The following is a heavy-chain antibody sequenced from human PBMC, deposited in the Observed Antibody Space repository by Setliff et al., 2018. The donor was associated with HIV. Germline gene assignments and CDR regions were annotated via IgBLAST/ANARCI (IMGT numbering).Heavy chain of an antibody. CDR2: ISGYSGNT. V-gene: IGHV1-18*01. J-gene: IGHJ4*02. Sequence: ASVKVSCKASGYTFTSYGVSWVRQAPGQGLEWMGWISGYSGNTNYAQKLQGRVTMTTDTSTSTAYMELSSLRSDDTAVYYCARVGESKYQLSMPLDYWGQGTLVTVSS. D-gene: IGHD2-2*01. CDR1: GYTFTSYG. CDR3: ARVGESKYQLSMPLDY.